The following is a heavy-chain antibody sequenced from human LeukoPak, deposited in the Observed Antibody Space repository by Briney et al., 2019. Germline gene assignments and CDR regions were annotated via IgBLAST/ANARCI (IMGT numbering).Heavy chain of an antibody. Sequence: PGRSLRLSCAASGFTFSSYAMSWVRQAPGKGLEWVSAISGSGGSTYYADSVKGRFTISRDNSKNTLYLQMNSLRAEDTAVYYCAKGRTIAVAGTSDYWGQGTLVTVSS. CDR2: ISGSGGST. CDR3: AKGRTIAVAGTSDY. D-gene: IGHD6-19*01. V-gene: IGHV3-23*01. CDR1: GFTFSSYA. J-gene: IGHJ4*02.